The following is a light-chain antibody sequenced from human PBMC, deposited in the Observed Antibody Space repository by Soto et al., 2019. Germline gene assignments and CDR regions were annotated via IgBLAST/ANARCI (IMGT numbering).Light chain of an antibody. Sequence: QSVLTQSSSASASLVSSVTLTCILSSGHSTYIIAWHQQQPGKAPRFLMTLDRSGSYNRGSGVPDRFSGSSSGADRYLTISNLQFEDEGDYYCETWYSNTHKVFGGGTKLTVL. CDR3: ETWYSNTHKV. CDR1: SGHSTYI. V-gene: IGLV4-60*02. J-gene: IGLJ3*02. CDR2: LDRSGSY.